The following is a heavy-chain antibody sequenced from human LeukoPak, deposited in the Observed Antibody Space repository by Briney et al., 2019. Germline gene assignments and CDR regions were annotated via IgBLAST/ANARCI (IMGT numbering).Heavy chain of an antibody. CDR1: GYTFTSYD. CDR2: MNPNSGNT. V-gene: IGHV1-8*03. J-gene: IGHJ6*03. CDR3: ARASRRIAARPAPYYMDV. D-gene: IGHD6-6*01. Sequence: GASVRVSCKASGYTFTSYDINWVRQATGQGLEWMGWMNPNSGNTGYAQKFQGRVTITGNTSISTAYMELSSLRSEDTAVYYCARASRRIAARPAPYYMDVWGKGTTVTVSS.